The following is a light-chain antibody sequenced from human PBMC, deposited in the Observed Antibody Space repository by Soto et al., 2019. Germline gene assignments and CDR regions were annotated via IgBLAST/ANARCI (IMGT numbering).Light chain of an antibody. CDR1: QGIGNY. Sequence: DRVTITCRASQGIGNYLAWYQQRPGKVPKLLIYAASTLQSGVPSRFSGSGSGPDFTLTISSLQPEDVATYYCQKYDHAPLTFGGGTKVDI. J-gene: IGKJ4*01. CDR2: AAS. CDR3: QKYDHAPLT. V-gene: IGKV1-27*01.